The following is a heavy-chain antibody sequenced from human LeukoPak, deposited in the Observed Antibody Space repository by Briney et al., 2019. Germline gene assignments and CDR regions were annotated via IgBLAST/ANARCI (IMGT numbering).Heavy chain of an antibody. D-gene: IGHD6-13*01. CDR2: IYHSGST. CDR1: GGSISSSNW. V-gene: IGHV4-4*02. J-gene: IGHJ4*02. CDR3: AIGHYSSSWTAFGY. Sequence: SETLSLTCAVSGGSISSSNWWSWVRQPPGKGLEWIGEIYHSGSTNYNPSLKSRVTISVDTSKNQFSLKLSSVTAADTAVYYCAIGHYSSSWTAFGYWGQGTLVTVSS.